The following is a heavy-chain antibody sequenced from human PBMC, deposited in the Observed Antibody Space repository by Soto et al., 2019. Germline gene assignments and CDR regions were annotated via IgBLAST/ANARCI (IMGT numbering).Heavy chain of an antibody. J-gene: IGHJ4*02. V-gene: IGHV4-30-2*01. D-gene: IGHD2-8*01. CDR1: GVSITTGAYS. CDR3: ARGKWSSPEDY. Sequence: SETLSLTCAVAGVSITTGAYSWSWFRQPPGNGLEWIGYIYHSGSAYYIPSLKSRVTMSVDRSKNQFSLKLSSVTAADTAVYYCARGKWSSPEDYWGQGTLVTVSS. CDR2: IYHSGSA.